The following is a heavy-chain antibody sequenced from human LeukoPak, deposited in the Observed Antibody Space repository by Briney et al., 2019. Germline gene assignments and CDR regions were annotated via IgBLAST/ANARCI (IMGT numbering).Heavy chain of an antibody. D-gene: IGHD1-7*01. CDR1: GYTFTDYA. Sequence: ASVKVSCKASGYTFTDYAMNWVRQAPGQGLEWLGWISAYNGNTNYAQKLQGRVTMTRDTSISTAYMELSRLRSDDTAVYYCARDWDWNYGGSWFDPWGQGTLVTVSS. CDR2: ISAYNGNT. CDR3: ARDWDWNYGGSWFDP. V-gene: IGHV1-2*02. J-gene: IGHJ5*02.